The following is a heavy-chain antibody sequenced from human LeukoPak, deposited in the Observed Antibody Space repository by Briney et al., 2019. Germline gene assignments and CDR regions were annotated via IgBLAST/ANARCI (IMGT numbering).Heavy chain of an antibody. J-gene: IGHJ4*02. CDR2: INPNSGAT. CDR3: AKAGIEQWLVHFDY. Sequence: ASVKVSCKASGYTFTGYYLHWVRQAPGQGLEWMGWINPNSGATNYAQKFQDRVTLTRDASISTAYMELSRLRSDDTALYYCAKAGIEQWLVHFDYWGQGTLVTVSS. D-gene: IGHD6-19*01. V-gene: IGHV1-2*02. CDR1: GYTFTGYY.